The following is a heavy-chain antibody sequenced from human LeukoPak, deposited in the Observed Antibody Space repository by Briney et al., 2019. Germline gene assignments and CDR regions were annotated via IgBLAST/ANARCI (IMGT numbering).Heavy chain of an antibody. CDR2: ISGSGGST. V-gene: IGHV3-23*01. CDR3: AKLEIYDFWSGYSPYFDY. J-gene: IGHJ4*02. Sequence: GGSLRLSCAASGFTFSSCAMSWVRQAPGKGLEWVSAISGSGGSTYYADSVRGRFTISRDNSKNTLFLQMNSLRAEDTAAYYCAKLEIYDFWSGYSPYFDYWGQGTLVTVSS. D-gene: IGHD3-3*01. CDR1: GFTFSSCA.